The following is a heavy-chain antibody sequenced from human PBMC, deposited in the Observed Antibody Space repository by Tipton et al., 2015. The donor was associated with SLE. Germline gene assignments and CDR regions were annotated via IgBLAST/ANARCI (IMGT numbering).Heavy chain of an antibody. Sequence: TLSLTCAVYDGSFSGHYWTWIRQPPERGLAWIGEINESGSTNYNPSLKSRLIMSIDASKNQFSLKLSSVTAADTAVYYCARHAYGYRDPRGAFDIWGQGTMVTVSS. D-gene: IGHD6-13*01. CDR3: ARHAYGYRDPRGAFDI. CDR1: DGSFSGHY. V-gene: IGHV4-34*01. CDR2: INESGST. J-gene: IGHJ3*02.